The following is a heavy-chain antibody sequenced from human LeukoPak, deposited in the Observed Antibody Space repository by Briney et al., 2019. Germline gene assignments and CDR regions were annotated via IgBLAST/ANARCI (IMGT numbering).Heavy chain of an antibody. V-gene: IGHV3-21*01. CDR3: ARAGITMIIVD. CDR1: GFTFNSYT. Sequence: GGSLRLSCAASGFTFNSYTMNWVRQAPGKGLEWVSSISSSSDYIYYADSVKGRFTISRDNAKNSLYLHMNILRAEDTAVYYCARAGITMIIVDWGQGTLVTVSS. CDR2: ISSSSDYI. D-gene: IGHD3-22*01. J-gene: IGHJ4*02.